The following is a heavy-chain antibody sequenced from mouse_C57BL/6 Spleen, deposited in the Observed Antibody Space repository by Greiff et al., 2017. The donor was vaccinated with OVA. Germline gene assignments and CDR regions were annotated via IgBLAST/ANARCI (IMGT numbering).Heavy chain of an antibody. CDR2: IDPSDSET. Sequence: VKLKQPGAELVRPGSSVKLSCKASGYTFTSYWMHWVKQRPIQGLEWIGNIDPSDSETHYNQKFKDKATLTVDKSSSTAYMQLSSLTSEDSAVYYCARRSSNWDYFDYWGQGTTLTVSS. V-gene: IGHV1-52*01. J-gene: IGHJ2*01. CDR1: GYTFTSYW. CDR3: ARRSSNWDYFDY. D-gene: IGHD2-5*01.